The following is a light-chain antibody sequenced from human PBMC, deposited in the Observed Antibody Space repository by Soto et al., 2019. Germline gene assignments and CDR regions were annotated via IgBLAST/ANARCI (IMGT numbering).Light chain of an antibody. J-gene: IGKJ3*01. Sequence: EIVLTQSPATLSLSPGERATLSCRASQSVSGYLAWYQQKPGQAPRLLIYDASHRATGIPARCSGSGSGTAFTLPISSLEPEDFAVYYCQQRSNWPLFTFGPGTKVDIK. CDR3: QQRSNWPLFT. CDR2: DAS. CDR1: QSVSGY. V-gene: IGKV3-11*01.